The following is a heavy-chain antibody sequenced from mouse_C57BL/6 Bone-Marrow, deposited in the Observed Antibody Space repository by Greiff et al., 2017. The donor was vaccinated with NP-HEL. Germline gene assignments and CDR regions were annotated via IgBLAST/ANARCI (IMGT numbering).Heavy chain of an antibody. J-gene: IGHJ1*03. CDR3: ARKGAFWYFDV. D-gene: IGHD3-1*01. CDR1: GYSITSGYD. Sequence: VQLQESGPGMVKPSQSLSLTCTVTGYSITSGYDWHWIRHFPGNKLEWMGYISYSGSTNYNPSLKSRISITHDTSKNHFFLKLNSVTTEDTATYYCARKGAFWYFDVWGTGTTVTVSS. CDR2: ISYSGST. V-gene: IGHV3-1*01.